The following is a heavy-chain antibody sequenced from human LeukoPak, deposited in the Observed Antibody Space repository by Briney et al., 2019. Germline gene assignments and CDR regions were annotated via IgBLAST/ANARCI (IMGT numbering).Heavy chain of an antibody. CDR2: INHSGST. V-gene: IGHV4-34*01. Sequence: SETLSLTCAVYGSSFSGYYWSWVRQPPGKGLEWIGEINHSGSTNYNPSLKSRVTISVDTSKSQFSKKLNSVTAADTAVYYGARAPQSDYGTHWYFDIWGRGTLVTVSS. CDR3: ARAPQSDYGTHWYFDI. CDR1: GSSFSGYY. D-gene: IGHD4-17*01. J-gene: IGHJ2*01.